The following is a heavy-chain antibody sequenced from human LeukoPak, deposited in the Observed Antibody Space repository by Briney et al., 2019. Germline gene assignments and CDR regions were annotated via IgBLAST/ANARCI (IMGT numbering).Heavy chain of an antibody. D-gene: IGHD5/OR15-5a*01. CDR1: GFTFSSYS. CDR3: AGLKSLDQ. CDR2: ISSSSSYI. J-gene: IGHJ5*02. Sequence: GGSLRLSCAASGFTFSSYSMNWVRQAPGKGLEWVSSISSSSSYIYYADSVKGRFTISRDNAKNSLYLQMNSLTGEDTAVYYCAGLKSLDQWGQGTLVTVSS. V-gene: IGHV3-21*01.